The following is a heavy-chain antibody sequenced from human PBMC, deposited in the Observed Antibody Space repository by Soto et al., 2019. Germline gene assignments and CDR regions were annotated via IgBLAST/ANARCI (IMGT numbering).Heavy chain of an antibody. V-gene: IGHV3-21*01. J-gene: IGHJ4*02. CDR1: GFTFSSYT. CDR2: ISSSSSYI. Sequence: SGGGLVKPGGSLRLSCAASGFTFSSYTMIWVRQAPGKGLEWVSSISSSSSYIYYADSVKGRFTISRDNAKNSLYLQMNSLRAEDTAVYYCARFGYTTEAHWGQGTLVTVSS. CDR3: ARFGYTTEAH. D-gene: IGHD5-12*01.